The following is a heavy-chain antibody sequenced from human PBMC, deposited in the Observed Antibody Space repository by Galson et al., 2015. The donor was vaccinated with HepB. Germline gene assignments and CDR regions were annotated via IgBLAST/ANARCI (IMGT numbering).Heavy chain of an antibody. Sequence: ETLSLTCTVSGGSISSYYWSWIRQPPGKGLEWIGYIYYSGSTNYNPSLKSRVTISVDTSKNQFSLKLSSVTAADTAVYYCARTNQYCSSTSCFPYYYGMDVWGQGTTVAVSS. CDR1: GGSISSYY. J-gene: IGHJ6*02. CDR3: ARTNQYCSSTSCFPYYYGMDV. CDR2: IYYSGST. D-gene: IGHD2-2*01. V-gene: IGHV4-59*01.